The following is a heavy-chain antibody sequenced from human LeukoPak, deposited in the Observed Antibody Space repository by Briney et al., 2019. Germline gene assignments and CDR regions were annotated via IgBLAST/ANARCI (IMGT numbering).Heavy chain of an antibody. Sequence: SETLSLTCTVSGGSISSGDYYWGWIRQPPGKGLEWVGYIYYSGSTYYNPSLKSRVTISVDTSKNQFSLKLSSVTAADTAVYYCARGIAAAGSAFDIWAKGQWSPSLQ. V-gene: IGHV4-30-4*01. CDR1: GGSISSGDYY. D-gene: IGHD6-13*01. CDR2: IYYSGST. CDR3: ARGIAAAGSAFDI. J-gene: IGHJ3*02.